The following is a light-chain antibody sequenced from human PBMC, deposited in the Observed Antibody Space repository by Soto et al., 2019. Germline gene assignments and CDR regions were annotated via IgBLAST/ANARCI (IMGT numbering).Light chain of an antibody. CDR2: AAS. CDR3: QQAINFPYT. CDR1: QGISTW. J-gene: IGKJ2*01. Sequence: DIQMTQSPSSVSASVGDRVTITCRASQGISTWLAWYQQKPGKAPKLLIYAASILQTGVPSRFSGSGSGTXFTLTITSLQPEDCATYYCQQAINFPYTFGQGTKLEIK. V-gene: IGKV1D-12*01.